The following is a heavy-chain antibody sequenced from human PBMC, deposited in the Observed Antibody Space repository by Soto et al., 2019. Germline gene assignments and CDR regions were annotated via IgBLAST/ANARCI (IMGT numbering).Heavy chain of an antibody. CDR1: GGSFSGYY. CDR2: INHSGST. V-gene: IGHV4-34*01. D-gene: IGHD1-7*01. CDR3: ARERTGTTNYYYYYGMDV. J-gene: IGHJ6*02. Sequence: PSETLSLTCAVYGGSFSGYYWSWIRQPPGKGLEWIGEINHSGSTNYNPSLKSRVTISVDTSKNQFSLKLSPVTAADTAVYYCARERTGTTNYYYYYGMDVWGQGTTVTVSS.